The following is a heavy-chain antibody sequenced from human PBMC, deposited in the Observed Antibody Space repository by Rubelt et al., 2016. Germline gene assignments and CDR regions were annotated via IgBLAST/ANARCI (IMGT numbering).Heavy chain of an antibody. CDR1: GFTFSSSA. CDR3: ARDRNYYDSSGFSNFDY. CDR2: TSSTGGST. J-gene: IGHJ4*02. D-gene: IGHD3-22*01. Sequence: EVQLLESGGDLVQPGGSLRLSCAASGFTFSSSAMSWVRQAPGKGLEWVSGTSSTGGSTSYADSVKGRFTISRANSKNTLYLQMNSLRAEDTAVYYWARDRNYYDSSGFSNFDYWGQGTLVTVSS. V-gene: IGHV3-23*01.